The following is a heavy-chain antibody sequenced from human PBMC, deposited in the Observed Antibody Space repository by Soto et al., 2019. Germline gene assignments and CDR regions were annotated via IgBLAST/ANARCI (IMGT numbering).Heavy chain of an antibody. V-gene: IGHV1-3*05. CDR2: INVGNGDT. J-gene: IGHJ6*02. Sequence: QVQLVQSGAEEKKPGASVKVSCKGSGYTFSNYAMHWVRQAPGQRLEWMGWINVGNGDTKYSQKFQGRVTITRDTSASTAYMELSSLRFEDTAVYYCAVGFWTYYGMDVWGQGTTVTVSS. CDR1: GYTFSNYA. CDR3: AVGFWTYYGMDV. D-gene: IGHD3-3*01.